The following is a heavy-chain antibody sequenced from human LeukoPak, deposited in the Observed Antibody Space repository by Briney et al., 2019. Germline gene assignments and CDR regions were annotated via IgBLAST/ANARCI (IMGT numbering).Heavy chain of an antibody. CDR3: ARGIMSYYGSGSYFSWFDP. CDR1: GGSFSGYY. D-gene: IGHD3-10*01. V-gene: IGHV4-59*10. CDR2: IYTSGST. Sequence: SETLSLTCAVYGGSFSGYYWSWIRQPAGKGLEWIGRIYTSGSTNYNPSLKSRVTTSVDTSKNQFSLKLSSVTAADTAVYYCARGIMSYYGSGSYFSWFDPWGQGTLVTVSS. J-gene: IGHJ5*02.